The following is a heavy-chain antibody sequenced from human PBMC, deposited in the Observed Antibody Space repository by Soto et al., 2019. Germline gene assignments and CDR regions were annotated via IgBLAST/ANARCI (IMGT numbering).Heavy chain of an antibody. CDR3: ARHDSAVLLWFGDPLPFDP. CDR2: IDPSDSYP. CDR1: GYSFTSYW. J-gene: IGHJ5*02. Sequence: GESLKISCKGSGYSFTSYWISWVRQMPGKGLEWMGRIDPSDSYPNYSPSFQGHVTISADKSISTAYLQWSSLKASDTAMYYCARHDSAVLLWFGDPLPFDPWGQGTLVTVSS. V-gene: IGHV5-10-1*01. D-gene: IGHD3-10*01.